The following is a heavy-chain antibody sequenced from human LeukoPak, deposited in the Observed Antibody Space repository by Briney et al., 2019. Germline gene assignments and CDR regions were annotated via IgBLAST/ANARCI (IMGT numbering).Heavy chain of an antibody. CDR3: ARDMRWLQDVFDY. D-gene: IGHD5-24*01. CDR1: GFTFSSYW. CDR2: IKQDGSEK. J-gene: IGHJ4*02. Sequence: GGSLRLSCAASGFTFSSYWMSWVRQAPGKGLEWVANIKQDGSEKYYVDSVKGRFTISRDNAKNSLYLQMSSLRAEDTAVYYCARDMRWLQDVFDYWGQGTLVTVSS. V-gene: IGHV3-7*01.